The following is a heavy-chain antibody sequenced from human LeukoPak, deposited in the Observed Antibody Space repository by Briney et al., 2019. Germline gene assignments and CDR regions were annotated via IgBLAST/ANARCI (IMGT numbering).Heavy chain of an antibody. Sequence: ASVKVSCKASGYTFTSYYMHWVRQAPGQGLEWMGWISAYNGNTNYAQKFQGRVTMTRDMSTSTVYMELSSLRSEDTAVYYCAREYSSGWPRYNWFDPWGQGTLVTVSS. D-gene: IGHD6-19*01. CDR1: GYTFTSYY. V-gene: IGHV1-46*01. J-gene: IGHJ5*02. CDR3: AREYSSGWPRYNWFDP. CDR2: ISAYNGNT.